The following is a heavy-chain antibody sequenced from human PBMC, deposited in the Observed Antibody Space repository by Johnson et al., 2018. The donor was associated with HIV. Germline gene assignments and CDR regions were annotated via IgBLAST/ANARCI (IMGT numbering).Heavy chain of an antibody. D-gene: IGHD6-13*01. CDR3: AKGSPYTSSWLDALDI. J-gene: IGHJ3*02. CDR2: MSGSGAVT. Sequence: VQLVESGGGVVQPGGSLRLSCAASGFTLNSHGMHWVRQAPGKGLEWVSSMSGSGAVTYYADSVKGRFTISRDNSKNRLFLQLNSLRAEDTALYYCAKGSPYTSSWLDALDIWGQGTMVTVSS. V-gene: IGHV3-NL1*01. CDR1: GFTLNSHG.